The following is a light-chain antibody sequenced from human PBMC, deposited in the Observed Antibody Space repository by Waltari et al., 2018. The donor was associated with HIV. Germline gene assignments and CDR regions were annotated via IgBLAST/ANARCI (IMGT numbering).Light chain of an antibody. V-gene: IGLV2-14*03. CDR2: DVT. Sequence: QSALTQPASVSGSPGQSITISCTGTTSDVGGYDFFSWFQQHPGKAPHLLIYDVTSRPSGTSDRFSGSKSGATASLTISGLQAEDEADYYCSSYATNTTVIFGGGTKVTVL. CDR1: TSDVGGYDF. J-gene: IGLJ2*01. CDR3: SSYATNTTVI.